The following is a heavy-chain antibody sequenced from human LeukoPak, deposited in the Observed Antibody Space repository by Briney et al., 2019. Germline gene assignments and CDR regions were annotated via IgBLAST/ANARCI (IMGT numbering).Heavy chain of an antibody. J-gene: IGHJ5*02. CDR1: GYTFTGYY. CDR2: INPNSGGT. D-gene: IGHD2-2*01. CDR3: ARDRGYCSSTSCRGTNWFDP. Sequence: ASVKVSCKASGYTFTGYYMHWVRQAPGQGLEWMGWINPNSGGTNYAQKFQGRVTMTRDTSISTAYMELSRLRSDDTAVYYCARDRGYCSSTSCRGTNWFDPWGQGTLVTVSS. V-gene: IGHV1-2*02.